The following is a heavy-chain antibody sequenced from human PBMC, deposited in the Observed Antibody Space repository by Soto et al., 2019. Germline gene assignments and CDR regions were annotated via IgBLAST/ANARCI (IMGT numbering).Heavy chain of an antibody. Sequence: EVQLVESGGGLVQPGGSLRLSCAASGFTFTTYSMNWVRQATGKGLELVSYISSSSSTTYYADSVKGLFTISRDNAKNSLYLQMNSLRDEDTAVYDCARDAGSVGYWGQGTLVTVSS. D-gene: IGHD1-26*01. CDR1: GFTFTTYS. V-gene: IGHV3-48*02. J-gene: IGHJ4*02. CDR2: ISSSSSTT. CDR3: ARDAGSVGY.